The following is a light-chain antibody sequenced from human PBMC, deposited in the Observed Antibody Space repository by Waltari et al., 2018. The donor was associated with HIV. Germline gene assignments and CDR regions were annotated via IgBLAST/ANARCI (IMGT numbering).Light chain of an antibody. J-gene: IGKJ1*01. V-gene: IGKV3-20*01. Sequence: EIVLTQSPGTLSLSPGERATLSCRASQSVSSSYLAWYQQKPGQAPRLLIYGASSRATGIPDRFSGSGSGTDFTLTISRLEPEDFAVYYCQQYGSSHLVTFGQGTKVEIK. CDR2: GAS. CDR3: QQYGSSHLVT. CDR1: QSVSSSY.